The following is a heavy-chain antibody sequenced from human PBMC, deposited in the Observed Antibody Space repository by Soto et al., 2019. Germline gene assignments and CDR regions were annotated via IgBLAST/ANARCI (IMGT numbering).Heavy chain of an antibody. J-gene: IGHJ4*02. CDR2: ISAYNGNT. D-gene: IGHD3-9*01. V-gene: IGHV1-18*01. CDR1: GYTFTSYG. CDR3: ARGSYDILTGPYYFDY. Sequence: GASVKVSCKASGYTFTSYGISWVRQAPGQGLEWKGWISAYNGNTNYAQKLQGRVTMTTDTSTSTAYMELRSLRSDDTAVYYCARGSYDILTGPYYFDYWGQGTLVTVSS.